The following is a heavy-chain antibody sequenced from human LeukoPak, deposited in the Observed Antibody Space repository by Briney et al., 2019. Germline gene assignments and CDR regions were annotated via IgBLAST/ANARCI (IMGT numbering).Heavy chain of an antibody. CDR1: GFTFSSYS. CDR3: ARALEAAAGTYNDAFDI. V-gene: IGHV3-21*01. CDR2: ISSSSSYI. Sequence: KAGGSLRLSCAASGFTFSSYSMNWLRQAPGKGLEWVSSISSSSSYIYYADSLKGRFTISRDNAKNSLYLQMNSLRAEDAAVYYCARALEAAAGTYNDAFDIWGQGTMATVSS. D-gene: IGHD6-13*01. J-gene: IGHJ3*02.